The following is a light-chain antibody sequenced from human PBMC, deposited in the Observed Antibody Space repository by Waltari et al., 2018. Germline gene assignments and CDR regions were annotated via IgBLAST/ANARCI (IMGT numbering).Light chain of an antibody. CDR1: QGITNA. CDR2: AAS. CDR3: QQYYSSPHT. V-gene: IGKV1-NL1*01. J-gene: IGKJ2*01. Sequence: DIQMTQSPSSLSASVGDRVTIACRASQGITNALAWYQQKPGKAPKLLLYAASRLESGVPSRVSGSGSGTDYTLTISSLQPEDFATYYCQQYYSSPHTFGQGTKLEI.